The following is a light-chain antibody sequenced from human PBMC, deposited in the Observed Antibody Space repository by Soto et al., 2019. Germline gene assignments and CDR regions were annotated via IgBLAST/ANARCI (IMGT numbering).Light chain of an antibody. CDR1: QSVTSN. J-gene: IGKJ4*01. V-gene: IGKV3-15*01. CDR3: KQYDQWPVT. CDR2: GAY. Sequence: EIVMTQSPATLSVSPGERVTFSCRASQSVTSNLAWYQHKPGQAPRLLISGAYTGATGIPARFSGSGSGTEFALTIKSLQSEDYAIYYCKQYDQWPVTFGGGTKVDIK.